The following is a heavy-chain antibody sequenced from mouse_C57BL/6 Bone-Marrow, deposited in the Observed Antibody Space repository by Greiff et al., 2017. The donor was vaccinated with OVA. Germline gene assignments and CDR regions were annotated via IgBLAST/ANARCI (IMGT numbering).Heavy chain of an antibody. D-gene: IGHD1-1*01. CDR2: INPSSGYT. CDR1: GYTFTSYW. V-gene: IGHV1-7*01. J-gene: IGHJ2*01. CDR3: SLYYYGSSYLYYFDY. Sequence: QVQLQQSGAELAKPGASVKLSCKASGYTFTSYWMHWVKQRPGQGLEWIGYINPSSGYTKYNQKFKDKATLTADKSSSTAYMQLSSLTYEDSAVYYCSLYYYGSSYLYYFDYWGQGTTLTVSS.